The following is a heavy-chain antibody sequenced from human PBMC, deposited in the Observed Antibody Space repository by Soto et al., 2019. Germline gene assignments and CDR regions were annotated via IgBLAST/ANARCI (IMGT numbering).Heavy chain of an antibody. J-gene: IGHJ4*02. CDR2: IYWDDDM. CDR3: ARGTGGGNSCYFDY. V-gene: IGHV2-5*02. D-gene: IGHD2-21*02. CDR1: GFSLSTSGVG. Sequence: QITLKASGPTLVKPTQTLTLTCSFSGFSLSTSGVGVGWIRQPPGKALEWLALIYWDDDMCYTPSLRSRLTITKDTSKNQVVLTMTNMYPVDTATYYCARGTGGGNSCYFDYWGQGTLVTVSS.